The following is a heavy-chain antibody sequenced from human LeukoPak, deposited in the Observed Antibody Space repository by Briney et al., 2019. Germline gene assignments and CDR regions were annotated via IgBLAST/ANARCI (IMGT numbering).Heavy chain of an antibody. CDR2: FDPEDGET. V-gene: IGHV1-24*01. D-gene: IGHD3-10*01. CDR1: GYTLTELS. CDR3: AKDLEFPVRGNY. J-gene: IGHJ4*01. Sequence: ASVKVSCKVSGYTLTELSMHWVRQAPGKGLEWMGGFDPEDGETIYAQKFQGRVTMTEDTSTDTAYMELSSLRSEDTAVYYCAKDLEFPVRGNYWGQGTLVTVSS.